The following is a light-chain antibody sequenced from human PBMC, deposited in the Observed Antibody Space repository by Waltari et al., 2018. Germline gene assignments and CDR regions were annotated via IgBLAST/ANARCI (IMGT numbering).Light chain of an antibody. V-gene: IGKV3-20*01. Sequence: EIVLTHSPGTLSLSPGERATLSCRASQSVSRTLAWYQQKPGQAPRLLIYGAATRSTGIPERFSGGGSGTDFSLTISRLEPEDFAVYYCQHYVRLPATFGQGTKVEIK. CDR1: QSVSRT. CDR3: QHYVRLPAT. CDR2: GAA. J-gene: IGKJ1*01.